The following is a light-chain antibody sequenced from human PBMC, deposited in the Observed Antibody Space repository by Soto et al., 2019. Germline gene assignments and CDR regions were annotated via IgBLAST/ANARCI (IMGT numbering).Light chain of an antibody. J-gene: IGLJ1*01. CDR1: SSDVGGYNY. Sequence: QAVLTQPASESGSPGQSINISCTGTSSDVGGYNYVSWYQQHPGKAPKLMIYEVSNRPSGVSNRFSGSKSGNTASLTISGLQAEDEAYYYCSSYTSTSTLVFATGLKVAV. CDR2: EVS. CDR3: SSYTSTSTLV. V-gene: IGLV2-14*01.